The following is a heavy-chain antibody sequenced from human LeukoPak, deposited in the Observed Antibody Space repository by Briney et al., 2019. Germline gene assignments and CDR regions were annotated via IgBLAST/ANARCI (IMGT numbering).Heavy chain of an antibody. V-gene: IGHV4-31*03. D-gene: IGHD3-3*01. CDR3: ARGGTIFPLAR. Sequence: SETLSLTCTVSGGSISSGGYYWSWIRQHPGKGLEWIGNIYYSGSTYYNPSLKSRIIISIDTSKNQFSLKLSSVTAADTAVHYCARGGTIFPLARWGQGTLVTVSS. CDR2: IYYSGST. CDR1: GGSISSGGYY. J-gene: IGHJ4*02.